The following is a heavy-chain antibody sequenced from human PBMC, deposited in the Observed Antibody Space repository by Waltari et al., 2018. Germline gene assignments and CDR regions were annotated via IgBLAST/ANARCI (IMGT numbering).Heavy chain of an antibody. D-gene: IGHD5-12*01. CDR1: GFTFSSYA. CDR2: ISSDGTFK. J-gene: IGHJ3*02. CDR3: AKASRGSGYDWDAFDI. V-gene: IGHV3-30-3*02. Sequence: QVQLVESGGGVVQPGRSLRLPCSASGFTFSSYAVHWVRQAPGKGLEWVAVISSDGTFKYHADSVKGRFTISRDNPKNTLYLQMNSLRTEDTAVYYCAKASRGSGYDWDAFDIWGLGTMVTVSS.